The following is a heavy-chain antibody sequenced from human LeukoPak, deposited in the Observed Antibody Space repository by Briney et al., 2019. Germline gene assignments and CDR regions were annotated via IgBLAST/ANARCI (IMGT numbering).Heavy chain of an antibody. Sequence: ALVKVSCKASGYTFTGYYMHWVRQAPGQGLEWMGWINPNSGGTNYAQKFQGRVTMTRDTSISTAYMELSRLRSDDTAVYYCAREGPVAGTGDYWGQGTLVTVSS. D-gene: IGHD6-19*01. CDR1: GYTFTGYY. CDR3: AREGPVAGTGDY. V-gene: IGHV1-2*02. CDR2: INPNSGGT. J-gene: IGHJ4*02.